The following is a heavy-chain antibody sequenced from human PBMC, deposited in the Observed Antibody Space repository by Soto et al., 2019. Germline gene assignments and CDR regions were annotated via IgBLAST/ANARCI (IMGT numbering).Heavy chain of an antibody. CDR2: ISGSGGST. D-gene: IGHD4-17*01. V-gene: IGHV3-23*01. CDR1: GFTFSSYA. CDR3: AKGGLYDDYEDGSAY. Sequence: GGSLRLSCAASGFTFSSYAMSWVRQAPGKGLEWVSAISGSGGSTYYADSVKGRFTISRDNSKNTLYLQMNSLRAEDTAVYYCAKGGLYDDYEDGSAYWGQGTLVTVSS. J-gene: IGHJ4*02.